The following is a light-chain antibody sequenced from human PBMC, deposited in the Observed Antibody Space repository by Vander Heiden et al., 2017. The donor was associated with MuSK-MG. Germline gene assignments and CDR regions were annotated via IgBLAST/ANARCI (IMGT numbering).Light chain of an antibody. CDR1: QSVSSN. V-gene: IGKV3-15*01. J-gene: IGKJ2*01. Sequence: EIVMTQSPATLSVSPGERATLSCRASQSVSSNLAWYQQKPGQAPRLLIYGASTRATGIPARFSRSGSGTEFTLTISSLQSEDFALYYCQHDNNWPPYTSGQGTKLEIK. CDR2: GAS. CDR3: QHDNNWPPYT.